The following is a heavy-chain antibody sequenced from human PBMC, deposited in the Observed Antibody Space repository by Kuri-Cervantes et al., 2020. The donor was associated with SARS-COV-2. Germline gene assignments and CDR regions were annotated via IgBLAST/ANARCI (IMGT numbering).Heavy chain of an antibody. Sequence: SVKVSCKASGGTFSSYAISWVRQTPGQGLEWMGGIIPIFGTANYAQKFQGRVTITTDESTSTAYMELSSLRSEDTAVYYCARGGELERRYYYYYMDVWGKGTTVTSP. CDR3: ARGGELERRYYYYYMDV. J-gene: IGHJ6*03. D-gene: IGHD1-1*01. CDR1: GGTFSSYA. V-gene: IGHV1-69*05. CDR2: IIPIFGTA.